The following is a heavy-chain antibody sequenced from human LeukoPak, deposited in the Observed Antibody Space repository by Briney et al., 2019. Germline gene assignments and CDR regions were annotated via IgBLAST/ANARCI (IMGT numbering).Heavy chain of an antibody. CDR3: AKMRPGSGSYLDFDY. CDR1: GFTFSRSW. Sequence: GGSLRLSCAASGFTFSRSWMHWVRQAPGKGLVWVSRINDDGSTTSYADSVKGRFTISRDNSKNTLYLQMNSLRAEDTAVYYCAKMRPGSGSYLDFDYWGQGTLVTVSS. D-gene: IGHD1-26*01. CDR2: INDDGSTT. J-gene: IGHJ4*02. V-gene: IGHV3-74*01.